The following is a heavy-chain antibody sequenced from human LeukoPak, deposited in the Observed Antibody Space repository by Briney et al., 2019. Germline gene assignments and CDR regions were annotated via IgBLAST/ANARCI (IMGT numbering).Heavy chain of an antibody. D-gene: IGHD6-13*01. CDR1: GGSFSGYY. CDR3: ARDRRYSSSWRYLYYFDY. J-gene: IGHJ4*02. V-gene: IGHV4-34*01. CDR2: INHSGST. Sequence: PSETLSLTCAVYGGSFSGYYWSWIRQPPGKGLEWIGEINHSGSTNYNPSLKSRVTISVDTSKNQFSLKLSSVTAADTAVYYCARDRRYSSSWRYLYYFDYWGQGTLVTVSS.